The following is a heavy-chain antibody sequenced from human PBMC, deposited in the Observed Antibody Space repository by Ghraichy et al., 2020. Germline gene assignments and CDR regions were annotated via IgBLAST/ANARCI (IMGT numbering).Heavy chain of an antibody. V-gene: IGHV4-39*07. D-gene: IGHD5-24*01. CDR1: GGSISSSSYY. CDR3: ARAMGWFDP. Sequence: SETLSLTCTVSGGSISSSSYYWGWIRQPPGKGLEWIGSIYYSGSTYYNPSLKSRVTISVDTSKNQFSLKLSSVTAADTAVYYCARAMGWFDPWGQGTLVTVSS. CDR2: IYYSGST. J-gene: IGHJ5*02.